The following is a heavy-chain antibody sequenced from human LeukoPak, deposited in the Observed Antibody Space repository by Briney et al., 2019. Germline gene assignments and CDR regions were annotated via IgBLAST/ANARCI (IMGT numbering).Heavy chain of an antibody. V-gene: IGHV4-38-2*01. J-gene: IGHJ3*02. CDR1: GYSISRGYY. CDR2: IYHSGTT. D-gene: IGHD3-10*01. Sequence: KPSQTMSLTCAVSGYSISRGYYWGWIRQPPGKGLEWVGCIYHSGTTYYNPSLKSRATISVDTSKNQFSLKLSSVTAADTAVYYCARHRPRVRGVIPDAFDIWGQGTMVTVSS. CDR3: ARHRPRVRGVIPDAFDI.